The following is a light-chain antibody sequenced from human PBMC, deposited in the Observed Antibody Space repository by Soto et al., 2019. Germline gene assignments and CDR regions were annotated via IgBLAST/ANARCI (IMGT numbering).Light chain of an antibody. CDR1: RSLSSSY. CDR2: AAC. Sequence: EIVLTQSPGKLSLSPGERATLSCRASRSLSSSYVVWYQQKPGQAPKLLIYAACRRATGIPDRFSGSGSATEYTLTISRLEAEDFAVYYCQQQRTFGQGTRLEIK. J-gene: IGKJ2*01. CDR3: QQQRT. V-gene: IGKV3-20*01.